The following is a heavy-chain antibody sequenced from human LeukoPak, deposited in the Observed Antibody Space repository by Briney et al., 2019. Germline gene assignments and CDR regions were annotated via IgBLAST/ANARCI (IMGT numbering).Heavy chain of an antibody. CDR3: ATPPTVTRNY. Sequence: PGGSLRLSCAASGLTVSSNSMSWVRQAPGKGLEWVSFIYSGGSTYYADSVKGRFTISRDNSKNTLYLQMNSLRADDTAVYYCATPPTVTRNYWGQGILVTVSS. CDR2: IYSGGST. D-gene: IGHD4-17*01. J-gene: IGHJ4*02. V-gene: IGHV3-53*01. CDR1: GLTVSSNS.